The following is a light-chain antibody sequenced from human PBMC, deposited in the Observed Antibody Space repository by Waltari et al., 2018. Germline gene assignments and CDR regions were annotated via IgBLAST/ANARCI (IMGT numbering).Light chain of an antibody. Sequence: QSVLTQPPSVSAAPGQKVTISCSGRTSNIGHYYVSWYHQLPGAAPKLLIYDNNKRPSGIPDRFSASKSGTSATLGITGLQIGDEADYYCATWDNSLTDVVFGGGTKLTVL. CDR2: DNN. V-gene: IGLV1-51*01. CDR1: TSNIGHYY. CDR3: ATWDNSLTDVV. J-gene: IGLJ2*01.